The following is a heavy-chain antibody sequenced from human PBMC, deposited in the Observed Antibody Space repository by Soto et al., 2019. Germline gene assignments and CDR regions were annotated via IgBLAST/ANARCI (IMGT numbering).Heavy chain of an antibody. Sequence: QVQVVESGGGVVQPGRSLRLSCAASGFTFRTYAMHWVRQAPGKGLEWVAVISHDGSNTDYGDSVKGRFTISRDNFKSTLSLQMNSLRPEDTGVYYCAKDAGSTEYFFASWGQGTLVSVSS. CDR1: GFTFRTYA. CDR3: AKDAGSTEYFFAS. V-gene: IGHV3-30*18. J-gene: IGHJ4*02. CDR2: ISHDGSNT.